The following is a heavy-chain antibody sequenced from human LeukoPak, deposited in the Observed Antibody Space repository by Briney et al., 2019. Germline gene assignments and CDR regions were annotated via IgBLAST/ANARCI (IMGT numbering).Heavy chain of an antibody. CDR2: IIPIFGTA. CDR3: ASEYCSGGSCHPNDY. V-gene: IGHV1-69*06. CDR1: GGTFSSYA. J-gene: IGHJ4*02. Sequence: GASVKVSCKASGGTFSSYAISWVRQAPGQGLEWMGGIIPIFGTANYAQKFQGRVTITADKSTSTAYMELSSLRSEDTAVYYCASEYCSGGSCHPNDYWGQGILVTVSS. D-gene: IGHD2-15*01.